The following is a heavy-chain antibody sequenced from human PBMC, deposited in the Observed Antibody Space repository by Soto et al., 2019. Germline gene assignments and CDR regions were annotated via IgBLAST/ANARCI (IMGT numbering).Heavy chain of an antibody. Sequence: SETQSLTCTVSGGSISSYYWSWIRQPPGKGLEWIGYIYYSGSTNYNPSLKSRVTISVDTSKNQFSLKLSSVTAADTAVYYCARVGGFGATTIDYWGQGTLVTVSS. J-gene: IGHJ4*02. CDR3: ARVGGFGATTIDY. V-gene: IGHV4-59*08. D-gene: IGHD3-10*01. CDR1: GGSISSYY. CDR2: IYYSGST.